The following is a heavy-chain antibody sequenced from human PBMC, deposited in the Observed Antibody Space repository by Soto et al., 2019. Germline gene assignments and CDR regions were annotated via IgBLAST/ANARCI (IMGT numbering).Heavy chain of an antibody. CDR1: GGSVSSYY. Sequence: SETLSLTCTVPGGSVSSYYWSWIRQPAGKGLEWIGRFYNSGNTNYNPSLKSRVTMSLDTSKNQFSLKLSSVTAADTAVYFCASDSTGWFDPWGQGTLVTVSS. V-gene: IGHV4-4*07. CDR2: FYNSGNT. J-gene: IGHJ5*02. D-gene: IGHD7-27*01. CDR3: ASDSTGWFDP.